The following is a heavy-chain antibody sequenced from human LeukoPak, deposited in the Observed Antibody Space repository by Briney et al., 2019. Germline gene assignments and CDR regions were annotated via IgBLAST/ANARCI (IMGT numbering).Heavy chain of an antibody. V-gene: IGHV1-18*01. CDR3: ARDGDLSSDWRAPLLDY. CDR1: GYTFSNYI. CDR2: ISPYNGNT. Sequence: ASVKVSCEASGYTFSNYIVAWVRQAPGQGLEWMGWISPYNGNTIYAQNLQGRVTMTTDTSTSTTYMELRSLTSDDTAVYYCARDGDLSSDWRAPLLDYWGQGTLVTVSS. J-gene: IGHJ4*02. D-gene: IGHD6-19*01.